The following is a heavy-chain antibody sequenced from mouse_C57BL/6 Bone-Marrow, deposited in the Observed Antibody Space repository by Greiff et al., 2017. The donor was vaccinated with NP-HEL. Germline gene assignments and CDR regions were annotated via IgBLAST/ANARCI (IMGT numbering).Heavy chain of an antibody. Sequence: QVQLQQPGAELVRPGSSVKLSCKASGYTFTSYWMHWVKQRPIQGLEWIGNIDPSDSETHYNQKFKDKATLTVDKSSSTAYMQLSSLTSEDSAVYYCARIITTVVATIWYFDVWGTGTTVTVSS. D-gene: IGHD1-1*01. J-gene: IGHJ1*03. CDR3: ARIITTVVATIWYFDV. V-gene: IGHV1-52*01. CDR2: IDPSDSET. CDR1: GYTFTSYW.